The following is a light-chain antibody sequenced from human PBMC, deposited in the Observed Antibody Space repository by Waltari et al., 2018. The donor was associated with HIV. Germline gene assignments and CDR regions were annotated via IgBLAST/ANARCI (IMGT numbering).Light chain of an antibody. CDR1: SSNIGSKT. J-gene: IGLJ2*01. CDR2: RNN. CDR3: ATWDDSLNGDVV. Sequence: QSVLTQPPSASGTPGQRVTISCSGSSSNIGSKTVNWYQQLPGTAPKLLIYRNNQRPSGFPDRFSGSKSGTSASLAISGLQSEDEADYYCATWDDSLNGDVVFGGGTKLTVL. V-gene: IGLV1-44*01.